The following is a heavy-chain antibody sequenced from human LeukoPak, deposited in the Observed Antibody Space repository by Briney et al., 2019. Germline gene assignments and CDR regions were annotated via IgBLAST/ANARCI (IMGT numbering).Heavy chain of an antibody. V-gene: IGHV4-59*01. CDR3: ARGGWLLPTYYFDY. CDR1: GGSISSYY. Sequence: SETLSLTCTVSGGSISSYYWSWIRQPPGKGLEWIGYIYYSGSTNYNPSLKSRVTISVDTSKNQFSLKLSSVTAADTAVYYCARGGWLLPTYYFDYWGQGTLVTVSS. D-gene: IGHD5-24*01. CDR2: IYYSGST. J-gene: IGHJ4*02.